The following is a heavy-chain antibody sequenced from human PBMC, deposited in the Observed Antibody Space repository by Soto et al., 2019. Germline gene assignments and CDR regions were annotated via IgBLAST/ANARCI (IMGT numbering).Heavy chain of an antibody. V-gene: IGHV3-23*01. J-gene: IGHJ3*02. CDR2: ISGSGGTT. CDR1: GFTFSSYA. D-gene: IGHD6-19*01. CDR3: AKTANGWFSAFDI. Sequence: PGGSLRLSCAASGFTFSSYAMSWVRQAPGKGLEWVSAISGSGGTTYYAESVKGRFTFSRDNSKNTLYLQMNSLRAEDTAVYYCAKTANGWFSAFDIWGQGTMVTVSS.